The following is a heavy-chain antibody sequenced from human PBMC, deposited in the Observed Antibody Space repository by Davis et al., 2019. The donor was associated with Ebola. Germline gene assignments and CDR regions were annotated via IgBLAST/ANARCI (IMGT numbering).Heavy chain of an antibody. CDR1: GYSFSTYA. CDR3: ARPYSNPLPYYYYGMDV. D-gene: IGHD4-11*01. Sequence: ASVKVSCKASGYSFSTYAMNWVRQAPGQGLEWMGWINTNTGNPTYAQGFTGRFVFSLDTSVSTAYLQISSLKAEDTAVYYCARPYSNPLPYYYYGMDVWGQGTTVTVSS. V-gene: IGHV7-4-1*02. CDR2: INTNTGNP. J-gene: IGHJ6*02.